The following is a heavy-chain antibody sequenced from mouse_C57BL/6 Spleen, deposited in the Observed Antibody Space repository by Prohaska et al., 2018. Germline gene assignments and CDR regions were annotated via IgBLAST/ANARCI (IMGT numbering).Heavy chain of an antibody. CDR3: NYGSSYGFAY. CDR2: IRNKANNHAT. V-gene: IGHV6-6*01. Sequence: EIRNKANNHATYYAESVKGRFTISRDDSKSSVYLQMNSLRAEDTGIYYCNYGSSYGFAYWGQGTLVTVSA. D-gene: IGHD1-1*01. J-gene: IGHJ3*01.